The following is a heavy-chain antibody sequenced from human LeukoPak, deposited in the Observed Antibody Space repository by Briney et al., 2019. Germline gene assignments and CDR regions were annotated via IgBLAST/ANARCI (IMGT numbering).Heavy chain of an antibody. CDR2: MSPHFGGA. Sequence: ASVKVSCKPSEYTFTIHDINWGRRATRQGLEWMGWMSPHFGGAGYAQKFKGRVTMTRDTSTSTAYLEVGSLRSEDTAMYYCARHGRGADAFDIWGQGTMVIVSS. D-gene: IGHD3-10*01. V-gene: IGHV1-8*01. CDR3: ARHGRGADAFDI. J-gene: IGHJ3*02. CDR1: EYTFTIHD.